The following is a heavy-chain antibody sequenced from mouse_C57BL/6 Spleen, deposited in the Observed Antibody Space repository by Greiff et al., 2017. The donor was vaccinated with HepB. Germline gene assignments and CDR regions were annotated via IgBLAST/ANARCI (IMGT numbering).Heavy chain of an antibody. D-gene: IGHD4-1*01. Sequence: VQLKESGPELVKPGASVKMSCKASGYTFTDYNMHWVKQSHGKSLEWIGYINPNNGGTSYNQKFKGKATLTVNKSSSTAYMELRSLTSEDSAVYYCARWEGRAMDYWGQGTSVTVSS. CDR1: GYTFTDYN. J-gene: IGHJ4*01. V-gene: IGHV1-22*01. CDR2: INPNNGGT. CDR3: ARWEGRAMDY.